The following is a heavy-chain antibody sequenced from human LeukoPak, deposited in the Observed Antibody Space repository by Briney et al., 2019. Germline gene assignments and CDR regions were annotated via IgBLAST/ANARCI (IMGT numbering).Heavy chain of an antibody. Sequence: ASQTLSLTCTVSGGSISSGDYYWSWIRQPPGKGLEWIGYIYHSGSTYYNPSLKSRVTISVDTSKNQFSLKLSSVTAADTAVYYCARLEAYYYDSSGYYFDYWGQGTLVTVSS. CDR1: GGSISSGDYY. CDR3: ARLEAYYYDSSGYYFDY. D-gene: IGHD3-22*01. V-gene: IGHV4-30-4*01. J-gene: IGHJ4*02. CDR2: IYHSGST.